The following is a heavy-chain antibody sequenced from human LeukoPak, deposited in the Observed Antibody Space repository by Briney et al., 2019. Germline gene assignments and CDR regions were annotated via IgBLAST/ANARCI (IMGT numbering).Heavy chain of an antibody. CDR2: IRYDGSNK. CDR3: ARDVPLHDYGDYVPLDY. D-gene: IGHD4-17*01. CDR1: GFTFSSYG. Sequence: GGSLRLSCAASGFTFSSYGMHWVRQAPGKGLEWVAFIRYDGSNKYYADSVKGRFTISRDNSKNTLYLQMNSLRAEDTAVYYCARDVPLHDYGDYVPLDYWGQGTLVTVSS. J-gene: IGHJ4*02. V-gene: IGHV3-30*02.